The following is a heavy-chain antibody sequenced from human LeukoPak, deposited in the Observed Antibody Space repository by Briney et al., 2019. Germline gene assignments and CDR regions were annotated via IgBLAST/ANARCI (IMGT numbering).Heavy chain of an antibody. CDR2: MNPNSGNT. CDR3: ARVGIAAAGTTYYYYGMDV. V-gene: IGHV1-8*02. J-gene: IGHJ6*02. CDR1: GYTFTGYY. D-gene: IGHD6-13*01. Sequence: ASVKVSCKASGYTFTGYYMHWVRQAPGQGLEWMGWMNPNSGNTGYAQKFQGRVTMTRNTSISTAYMELSSLRSEDTAVYYCARVGIAAAGTTYYYYGMDVWGQGTTVTVSS.